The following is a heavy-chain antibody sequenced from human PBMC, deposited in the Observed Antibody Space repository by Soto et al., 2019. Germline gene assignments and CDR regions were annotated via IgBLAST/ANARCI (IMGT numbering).Heavy chain of an antibody. CDR1: GFTFSDHY. CDR3: TRDLRYTRHSYLMD. V-gene: IGHV3-72*01. CDR2: IRSKADGHTT. Sequence: EVQLVESGGGLVQPGGSLRLSCAASGFTFSDHYMDWVRQAPGKGLEWVGSIRSKADGHTTEYAASVKGRFTVSRVDSENSVCLQMNSLQTDDTAVYFCTRDLRYTRHSYLMDWGQGTLVTVSS. D-gene: IGHD6-13*01. J-gene: IGHJ4*02.